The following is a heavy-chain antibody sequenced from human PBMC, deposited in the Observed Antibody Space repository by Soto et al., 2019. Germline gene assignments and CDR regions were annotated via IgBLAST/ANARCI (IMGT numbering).Heavy chain of an antibody. Sequence: QVQLQESGPGLVKPSGTLSLPCGVFGGSISNSNWWTWVRQPPGKGLEGIGEIYHSGSTNYNSSLISRDTISLDKVNSQFSLKLTSMTPSDTAVYYCAHRQIVGAALWGQGSLVTGSS. CDR3: AHRQIVGAAL. V-gene: IGHV4-4*02. J-gene: IGHJ4*02. D-gene: IGHD1-26*01. CDR2: IYHSGST. CDR1: GGSISNSNW.